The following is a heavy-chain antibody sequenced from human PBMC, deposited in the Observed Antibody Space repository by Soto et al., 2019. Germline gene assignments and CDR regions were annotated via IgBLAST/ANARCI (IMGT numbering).Heavy chain of an antibody. V-gene: IGHV3-23*01. CDR1: GLDFSSEV. Sequence: PXGSLILSCAAAGLDFSSEVMCWVRQAPGKGLEWVSSISGSGRTIYHADSMRGRFAISRDNSRNSLYLQLNNLRVDDTAVYYCAKVGPSYYYGMDVSRQGTTVTVSS. D-gene: IGHD1-26*01. J-gene: IGHJ6*02. CDR3: AKVGPSYYYGMDV. CDR2: ISGSGRTI.